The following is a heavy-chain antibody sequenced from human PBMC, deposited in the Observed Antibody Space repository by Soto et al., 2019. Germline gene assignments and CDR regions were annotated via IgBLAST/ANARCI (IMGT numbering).Heavy chain of an antibody. J-gene: IGHJ3*01. CDR3: ARGAAMKIVVVMYDALEL. Sequence: SVKVSCKASGATLDTFINFGITWVRRAPGQGLEWMGGIIPVFGTPHYAQKFQGRLTISADESTRTAYMELSGLRSEDTAIYYCARGAAMKIVVVMYDALELWGQGTMVTVSS. CDR1: GATLDTFINFG. CDR2: IIPVFGTP. V-gene: IGHV1-69*13. D-gene: IGHD3-22*01.